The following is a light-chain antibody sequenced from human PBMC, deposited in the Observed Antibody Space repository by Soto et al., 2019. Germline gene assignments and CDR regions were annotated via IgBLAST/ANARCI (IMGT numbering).Light chain of an antibody. Sequence: QTVVTQSPSASASLGASVKLTCTLSSGNSSYAIAWHQQQPEKGPRYLMKLNSDGSHSKGDGIPDRFSGSSSGAERYLTISSLQSEDEADYYCQTWGTGIGVFGGGTKVTVL. V-gene: IGLV4-69*01. CDR2: LNSDGSH. J-gene: IGLJ3*02. CDR3: QTWGTGIGV. CDR1: SGNSSYA.